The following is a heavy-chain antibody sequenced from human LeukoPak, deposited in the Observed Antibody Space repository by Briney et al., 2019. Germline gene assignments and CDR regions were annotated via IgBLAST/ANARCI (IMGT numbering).Heavy chain of an antibody. V-gene: IGHV3-23*01. J-gene: IGHJ4*02. CDR2: ISGSGGST. D-gene: IGHD2-2*01. CDR1: GFTFSSYA. Sequence: GGSLRLSCAASGFTFSSYAMSWVHQAPGKGLEWVSAISGSGGSTYYADSVKGRFTISRDNSKNTLYLQMNSLRAEDTAVYYCAKLDSIVVVPAAKGFDYWGQGTLVTVSS. CDR3: AKLDSIVVVPAAKGFDY.